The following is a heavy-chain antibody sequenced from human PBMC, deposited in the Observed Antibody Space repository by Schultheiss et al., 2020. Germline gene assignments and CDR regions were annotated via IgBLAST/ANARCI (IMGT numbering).Heavy chain of an antibody. CDR1: GGSISSGGYS. D-gene: IGHD5-18*01. CDR3: AREYSYGDRNWFDP. V-gene: IGHV4-30-2*01. J-gene: IGHJ5*02. CDR2: IYHSGST. Sequence: SETLSLTCAVSGGSISSGGYSWSWIRQPPGKGLEWIGYIYHSGSTYYNPSLKSRVTITVDRSKNQFSLKLSPVTAADTAVYYCAREYSYGDRNWFDPWGQGTLVTVSS.